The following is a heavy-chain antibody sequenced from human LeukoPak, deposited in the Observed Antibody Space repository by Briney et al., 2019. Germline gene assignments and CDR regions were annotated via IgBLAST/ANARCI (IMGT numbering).Heavy chain of an antibody. CDR3: ASGSYYDSSDYYYFRK. V-gene: IGHV1-2*06. CDR1: GYTFTGYY. D-gene: IGHD3-22*01. CDR2: INPSSGDT. Sequence: ASVKVSCKTSGYTFTGYYMHWVRQAPGQGPEWMGRINPSSGDTNYAQKFQGRVIMTRDTSISTAYMELSRLRSDDTAVYYCASGSYYDSSDYYYFRKWGQGTLVTVSS. J-gene: IGHJ4*02.